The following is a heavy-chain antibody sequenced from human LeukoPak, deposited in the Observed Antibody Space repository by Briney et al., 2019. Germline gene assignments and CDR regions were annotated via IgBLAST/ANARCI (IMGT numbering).Heavy chain of an antibody. Sequence: TGGSLRLSCAASGFTFSSYAMSWVRQAPGKGLEWVSAISGSGGSTYYADSVKGRFTISRDNSKNTLYLQMNSLRADDTAVYYCAKDRLEWLLSSDYWGQGTLVTVSS. J-gene: IGHJ4*02. CDR3: AKDRLEWLLSSDY. D-gene: IGHD3-3*01. CDR1: GFTFSSYA. V-gene: IGHV3-23*01. CDR2: ISGSGGST.